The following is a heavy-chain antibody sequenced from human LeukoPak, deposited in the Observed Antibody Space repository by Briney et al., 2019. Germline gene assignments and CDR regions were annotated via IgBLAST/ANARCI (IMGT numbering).Heavy chain of an antibody. CDR2: ISYDGSNK. Sequence: PGGSLRLSCAASGSTFSSYAMHWVRQAPGKGLEWVAVISYDGSNKYYADSVKGRFTISRDNSKNTLYLQMNSLRAEDTAVYYCAREFSGNWNYGYFDYWGQGTLVTVSS. CDR1: GSTFSSYA. CDR3: AREFSGNWNYGYFDY. D-gene: IGHD1-7*01. J-gene: IGHJ4*02. V-gene: IGHV3-30-3*01.